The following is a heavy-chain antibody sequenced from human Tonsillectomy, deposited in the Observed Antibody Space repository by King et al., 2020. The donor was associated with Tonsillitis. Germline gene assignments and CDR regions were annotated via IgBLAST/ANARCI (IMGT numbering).Heavy chain of an antibody. D-gene: IGHD3-3*01. J-gene: IGHJ6*02. CDR1: GGSISSSSYY. CDR2: IYYSGST. Sequence: QLQLQESGPGLVKPSETLSLTCTVSGGSISSSSYYWGWIRQPPGKGLEWIGSIYYSGSTYYNPSLKSRVTISVDTSKNQFSLKLSSVTAADTAVYYCARQDSTDFWSGYYLDYYYYGMDVWGQGTTVTVSS. V-gene: IGHV4-39*01. CDR3: ARQDSTDFWSGYYLDYYYYGMDV.